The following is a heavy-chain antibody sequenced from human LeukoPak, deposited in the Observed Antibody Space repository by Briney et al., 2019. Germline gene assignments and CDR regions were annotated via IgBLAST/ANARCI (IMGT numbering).Heavy chain of an antibody. CDR3: AREPDA. CDR2: VHHTGKA. Sequence: ETLSLTCTVSGDSISGSNYHWGWIRQPPGKGLEWLGTVHHTGKAFYNPSLRGRTTVSVDTSKNQFSLKLTSVTAADTAVYYCAREPDAWGQGTLVTVSS. CDR1: GDSISGSNYH. J-gene: IGHJ5*02. V-gene: IGHV4-39*07.